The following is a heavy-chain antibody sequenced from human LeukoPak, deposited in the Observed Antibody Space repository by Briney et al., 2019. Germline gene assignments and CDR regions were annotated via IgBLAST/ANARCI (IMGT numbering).Heavy chain of an antibody. J-gene: IGHJ4*02. CDR1: GCSFAYW. Sequence: GESLKISCKGSGCSFAYWIGWVRQMPGKGLEWMGIIYSGDSHTKYSPSFQGRVTISVDNSISTAYLQWSSLEASDTAMYYCASARHGDCVWDYWGQGTLVTVSS. CDR2: IYSGDSHT. D-gene: IGHD2-21*02. V-gene: IGHV5-51*01. CDR3: ASARHGDCVWDY.